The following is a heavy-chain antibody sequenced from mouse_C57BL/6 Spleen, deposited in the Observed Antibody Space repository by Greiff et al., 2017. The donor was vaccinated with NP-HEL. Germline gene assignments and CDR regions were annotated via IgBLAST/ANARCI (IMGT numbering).Heavy chain of an antibody. V-gene: IGHV1-39*01. J-gene: IGHJ1*03. Sequence: EVQLQESGPELVKPGASVKISCKASGYSFTDYNMNWVKQSNGKSLEWIGVINPNYGTTSYNQKFKGKATLTVDQSSSTAYMQLNSLTSEDSAVYYCARGGSYGNPPYFDVWGTGTTVTVSS. CDR1: GYSFTDYN. D-gene: IGHD2-1*01. CDR2: INPNYGTT. CDR3: ARGGSYGNPPYFDV.